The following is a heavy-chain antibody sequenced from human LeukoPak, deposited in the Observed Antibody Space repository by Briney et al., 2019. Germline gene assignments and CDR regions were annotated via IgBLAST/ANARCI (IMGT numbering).Heavy chain of an antibody. Sequence: GASVKVSCKASGYTFTSYGISWVRQAPGQGLEWMGWISAYNGNTNYAQKLQGRVTMTTDTSTSTAYMELRSLRSDDTAVYYCVFGGPSPDQPKFDYWGQGTLVTVSS. D-gene: IGHD3-10*01. V-gene: IGHV1-18*01. CDR2: ISAYNGNT. CDR3: VFGGPSPDQPKFDY. CDR1: GYTFTSYG. J-gene: IGHJ4*02.